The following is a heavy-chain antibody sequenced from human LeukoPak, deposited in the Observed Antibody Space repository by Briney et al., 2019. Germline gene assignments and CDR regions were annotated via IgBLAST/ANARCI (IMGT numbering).Heavy chain of an antibody. V-gene: IGHV4-39*01. J-gene: IGHJ3*01. CDR1: GGSISSASYF. CDR2: LYYSGST. CDR3: AKAGVRYSDSSALYAFDF. Sequence: SETLSLTCTVSGGSISSASYFWGWIRHPPGKGLEWIGTLYYSGSTYYSASLKSRVTMSGDTSRNQFSLRLSSVNAADTAVYYCAKAGVRYSDSSALYAFDFWGPGTMVTVSS. D-gene: IGHD3-22*01.